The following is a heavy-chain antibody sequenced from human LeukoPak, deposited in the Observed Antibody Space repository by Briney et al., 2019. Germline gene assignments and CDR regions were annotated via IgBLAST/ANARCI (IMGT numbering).Heavy chain of an antibody. CDR1: GYTFTSYG. V-gene: IGHV1-18*01. D-gene: IGHD3-22*01. CDR2: ISAYNGNT. J-gene: IGHJ4*02. CDR3: ARLPNYYDSSGYYYFDY. Sequence: GASVKASCKASGYTFTSYGISWVRQAPGQGLEWMGWISAYNGNTNYAQKLQGRVTMTTDTSTSTAYMELRSLRSDDTAVYYCARLPNYYDSSGYYYFDYWGQGTLVTVSS.